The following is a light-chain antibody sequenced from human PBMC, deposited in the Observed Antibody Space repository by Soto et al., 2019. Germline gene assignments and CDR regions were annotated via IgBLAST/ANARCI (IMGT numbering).Light chain of an antibody. J-gene: IGKJ1*01. CDR2: DAS. Sequence: DLQMTQSPSTLSASVGDRVTITCRASQSIGRFLAWYQHQPGKAPKLLIYDASTLESGVPSRFSGTGSGTEFTFSSTSLQPEDFGTYYCQQCYMGWTFGQGTKVDFK. CDR3: QQCYMGWT. CDR1: QSIGRF. V-gene: IGKV1-5*01.